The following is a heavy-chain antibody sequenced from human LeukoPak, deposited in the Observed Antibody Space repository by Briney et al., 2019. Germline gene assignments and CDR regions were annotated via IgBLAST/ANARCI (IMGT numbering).Heavy chain of an antibody. D-gene: IGHD4-23*01. CDR1: GFNFKTYS. V-gene: IGHV3-21*03. J-gene: IGHJ4*02. CDR2: ISSGSDSSAPDYI. CDR3: ARDWRTWSLPLRSSSFYFDL. Sequence: GGSLRLSCAASGFNFKTYSMNWVRQAPGGGLEGISFISSGSDSSAPDYIYYADSVKGRFTISRDDAKNSLFLQMNNLSAEDTGIYYCARDWRTWSLPLRSSSFYFDLWGQGTLVTVSS.